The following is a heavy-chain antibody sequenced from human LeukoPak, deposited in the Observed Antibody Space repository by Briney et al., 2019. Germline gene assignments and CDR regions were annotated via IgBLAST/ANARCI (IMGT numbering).Heavy chain of an antibody. J-gene: IGHJ4*02. Sequence: PGGSLRLSCAASGFTFRTSGMNWVRQAPGKGLEWVSYISSSGTTISYAQSAKGRFTITRDNAQNSLTLHMNTLRADDTAVYCAKDGGTHFDHWGQGTLVTVSS. CDR1: GFTFRTSG. D-gene: IGHD1-26*01. CDR3: AKDGGTHFDH. V-gene: IGHV3-48*01. CDR2: ISSSGTTI.